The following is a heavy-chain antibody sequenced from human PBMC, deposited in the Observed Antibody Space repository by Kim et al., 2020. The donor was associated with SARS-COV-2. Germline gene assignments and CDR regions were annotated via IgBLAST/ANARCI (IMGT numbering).Heavy chain of an antibody. CDR1: GFTFNSYA. D-gene: IGHD6-19*01. Sequence: GGSLRLSCAASGFTFNSYAMSWVRQAPGKGLEWVSGIRQSGGNTEYADSVKGRFSISRDNSKNTLYXQMNRLRAEDTAVYYCAKVTAGSSGWFEYFQRWGPGXXVTVSS. J-gene: IGHJ1*01. CDR3: AKVTAGSSGWFEYFQR. V-gene: IGHV3-23*01. CDR2: IRQSGGNT.